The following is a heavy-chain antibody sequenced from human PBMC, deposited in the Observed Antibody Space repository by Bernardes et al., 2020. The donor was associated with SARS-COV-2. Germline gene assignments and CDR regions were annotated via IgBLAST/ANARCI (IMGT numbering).Heavy chain of an antibody. CDR3: ARDTDWHNFDP. V-gene: IGHV3-7*04. J-gene: IGHJ5*02. CDR2: RHKDGSDT. D-gene: IGHD3-9*01. Sequence: GGSLRLSCVTSGFNFRSDCMTWGRQAPGKGLEWVANRHKDGSDTYYVDSVKGRFMISRDNVKNSVFLQLNNLRADDTAIYYCARDTDWHNFDPWGQGTLVTVSS. CDR1: GFNFRSDC.